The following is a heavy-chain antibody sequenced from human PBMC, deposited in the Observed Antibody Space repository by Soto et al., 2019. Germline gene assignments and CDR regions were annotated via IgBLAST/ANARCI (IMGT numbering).Heavy chain of an antibody. CDR1: GYTFSGYY. J-gene: IGHJ3*02. Sequence: QMQLVQSGTAVKKPGASVRVSCKASGYTFSGYYIHLVRQAPGQVLEWMGWINPKRGGTNYAQKFQGRVTMTRDTSINMVYMELSRLRSDDTAVYYCAREGDVRDEEKAFDIWGQGTMVTVSS. CDR2: INPKRGGT. V-gene: IGHV1-2*02. CDR3: AREGDVRDEEKAFDI. D-gene: IGHD3-10*02.